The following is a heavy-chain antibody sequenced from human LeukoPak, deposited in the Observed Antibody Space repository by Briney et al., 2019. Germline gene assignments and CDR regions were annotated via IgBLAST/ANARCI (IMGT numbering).Heavy chain of an antibody. CDR2: ISSSSSYI. D-gene: IGHD2-15*01. J-gene: IGHJ4*02. CDR3: ASRSGGKGD. CDR1: GFTFSSYS. V-gene: IGHV3-21*01. Sequence: PGGSLRLSCAASGFTFSSYSMNWVRQAPGKGLEWFSSISSSSSYIYYADSAKGRFTISRDNAKNSLYLQMNSLRAEDTAVYYCASRSGGKGDWGQGTLVTVSS.